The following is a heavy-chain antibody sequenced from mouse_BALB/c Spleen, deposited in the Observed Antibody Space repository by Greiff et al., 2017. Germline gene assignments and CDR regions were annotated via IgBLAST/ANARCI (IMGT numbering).Heavy chain of an antibody. Sequence: QVQLQQSGAELVRPGTSVKVSCKASGYAFTNYLIEWVKQRPGQGLECIGVINPGSGGTNYNEKFKGKATLTADKSSSTAYMQLSSLTSDDSAVYFCARENYYGSSYVFAYWGQGTLVTVS. V-gene: IGHV1-54*01. CDR3: ARENYYGSSYVFAY. CDR1: GYAFTNYL. CDR2: INPGSGGT. D-gene: IGHD1-1*01. J-gene: IGHJ3*01.